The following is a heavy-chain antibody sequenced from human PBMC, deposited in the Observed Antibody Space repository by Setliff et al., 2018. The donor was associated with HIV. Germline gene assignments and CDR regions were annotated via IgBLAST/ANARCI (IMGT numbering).Heavy chain of an antibody. CDR1: GYTFTSYG. CDR2: ISAYNGNT. Sequence: EASVKVSCKASGYTFTSYGMSWVRQAPGQGLEWMGWISAYNGNTHYAQKLQGRVTMTTDTSTSTAYMELRSLRSDDTAVYYCARDARWLQFPYFDYWGQGTLVTVSS. V-gene: IGHV1-18*01. CDR3: ARDARWLQFPYFDY. J-gene: IGHJ4*01. D-gene: IGHD5-12*01.